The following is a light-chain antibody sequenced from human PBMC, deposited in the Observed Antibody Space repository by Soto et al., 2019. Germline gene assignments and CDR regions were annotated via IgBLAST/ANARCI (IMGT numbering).Light chain of an antibody. V-gene: IGKV1-5*03. CDR3: QQYNSYSAT. Sequence: DIQGTRWAAVVWLCVADRLSNTCRASQTISSWLAWYQQKPGKAPKLLIYKASTLKSGVPSRFSGSGSGTEFTLTISSLQPDDFATYYCQQYNSYSATFGQGTKVDIK. J-gene: IGKJ1*01. CDR2: KAS. CDR1: QTISSW.